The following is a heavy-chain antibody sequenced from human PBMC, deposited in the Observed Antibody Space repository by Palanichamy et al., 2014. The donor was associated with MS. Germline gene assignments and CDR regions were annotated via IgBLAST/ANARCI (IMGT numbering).Heavy chain of an antibody. V-gene: IGHV3-30*02. J-gene: IGHJ4*02. Sequence: QLVEVWGRRGPAWGVLRLSCAASGFTFSTYGVHWVRQAPGKGLDWVAFIRYDGTDKYYADSVKGRFTISRDNSKNTLHLQMNNLRAEDTAVYHCAKVGSGWFGIDSWGQGALVTVSS. D-gene: IGHD6-19*01. CDR3: AKVGSGWFGIDS. CDR1: GFTFSTYG. CDR2: IRYDGTDK.